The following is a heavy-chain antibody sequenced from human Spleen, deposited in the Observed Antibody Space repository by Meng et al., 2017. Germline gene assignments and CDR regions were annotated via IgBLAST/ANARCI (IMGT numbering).Heavy chain of an antibody. CDR1: GFTFSSYS. V-gene: IGHV3-21*01. CDR2: ISSSSSYI. D-gene: IGHD5-24*01. CDR3: ARAQQKRWLQLRAFDI. Sequence: GESLKISCAASGFTFSSYSMNWVRQAPGKGLEWVSSISSSSSYIYYADSVKGRFTISRDNAKNSLYLQMNSLRAEDTAVYYCARAQQKRWLQLRAFDIWGQGTMVTVSS. J-gene: IGHJ3*02.